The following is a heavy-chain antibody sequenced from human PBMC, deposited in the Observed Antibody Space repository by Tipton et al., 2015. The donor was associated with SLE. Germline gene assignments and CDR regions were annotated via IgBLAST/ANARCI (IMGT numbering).Heavy chain of an antibody. CDR1: GFTFSIYS. D-gene: IGHD3-22*01. J-gene: IGHJ4*02. Sequence: SLRLSCAASGFTFSIYSTHWVRQAPGKGLEWVAVISYDGSNKHYADSVKGRFTISRDNSKNTLYLQMNSLRTEDTAVYFCAREHSSGYFYGYYFDYWGQGSLVTASS. CDR2: ISYDGSNK. V-gene: IGHV3-30*04. CDR3: AREHSSGYFYGYYFDY.